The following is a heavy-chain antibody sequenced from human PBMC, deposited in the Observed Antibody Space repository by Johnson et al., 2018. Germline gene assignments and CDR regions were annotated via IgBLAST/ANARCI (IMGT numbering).Heavy chain of an antibody. CDR3: ARDYRSITMVRGAEYFQH. D-gene: IGHD3-10*01. CDR1: GFTFSRFA. Sequence: QVQLVESGGGVVQPGRSLRLSCAASGFTFSRFAIHWIRQAPGKGLEWVSVISYDGSNKYYADSVKGRFTISRDNSKNTLYLQMNSLRAEDTAVYYCARDYRSITMVRGAEYFQHWGQGTLVTVSS. J-gene: IGHJ1*01. CDR2: ISYDGSNK. V-gene: IGHV3-30-3*01.